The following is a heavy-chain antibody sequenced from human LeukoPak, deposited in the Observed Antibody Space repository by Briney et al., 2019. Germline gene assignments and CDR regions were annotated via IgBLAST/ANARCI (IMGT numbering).Heavy chain of an antibody. CDR1: GGSFSGYY. CDR3: ARGRRITTFGVVPLTFDY. CDR2: INHSGST. Sequence: SETLSLTCAVYGGSFSGYYWSWIRQPPGKGLEWIGEINHSGSTNYNPSLKSRVTISVDTSKNQFSLKLSSVTAADTAVYYCARGRRITTFGVVPLTFDYWGQGTLVTVSS. J-gene: IGHJ4*02. D-gene: IGHD3-3*01. V-gene: IGHV4-34*01.